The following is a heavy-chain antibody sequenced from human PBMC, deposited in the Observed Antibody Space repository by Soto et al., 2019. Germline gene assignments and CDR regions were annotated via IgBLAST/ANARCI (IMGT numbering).Heavy chain of an antibody. D-gene: IGHD2-15*01. V-gene: IGHV4-34*01. CDR1: GGSFSGYY. CDR2: INHSGST. CDR3: ARAFGGGGSRYGRY. Sequence: SETLSLTCAVYGGSFSGYYWSWIRQPPGKGLEWIGEINHSGSTNYNPSLKSRVTISVDTSKNQFSLKLSSVTAADTAVYYCARAFGGGGSRYGRYWGQGTLVTVSS. J-gene: IGHJ4*02.